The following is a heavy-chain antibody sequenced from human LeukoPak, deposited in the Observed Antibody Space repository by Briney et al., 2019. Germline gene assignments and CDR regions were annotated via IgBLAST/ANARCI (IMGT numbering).Heavy chain of an antibody. CDR1: GFTVSSNY. D-gene: IGHD3-22*01. V-gene: IGHV3-53*01. Sequence: GGFLRLSCVVSGFTVSSNYMSWVRQAPGKGLEWVSVIYSGGSTYYADSVKGRFTISKDNYENTVYLQMNSLRAEDTAVYYCARHDSGYGPFDYWGQGTLVTVSS. J-gene: IGHJ4*02. CDR3: ARHDSGYGPFDY. CDR2: IYSGGST.